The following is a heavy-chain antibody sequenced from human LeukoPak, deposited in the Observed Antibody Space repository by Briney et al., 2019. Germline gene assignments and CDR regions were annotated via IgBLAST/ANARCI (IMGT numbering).Heavy chain of an antibody. CDR3: AGGSSRGFLEWLRFDY. Sequence: SGTLSLTCAVYGGSFSGYYWSWIRQPPGKGLEWIGEIDHSGSTNYNPSLRSRVTISVDTSKNQFSLKLSSVTAADTAVYYCAGGSSRGFLEWLRFDYWGQGTLVTVSS. J-gene: IGHJ4*02. CDR1: GGSFSGYY. D-gene: IGHD3-3*01. V-gene: IGHV4-34*01. CDR2: IDHSGST.